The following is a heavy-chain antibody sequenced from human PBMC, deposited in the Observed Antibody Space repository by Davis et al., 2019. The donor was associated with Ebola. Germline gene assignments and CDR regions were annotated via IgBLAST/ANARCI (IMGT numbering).Heavy chain of an antibody. CDR2: ISYDGSNK. Sequence: GESLKISCAASGFTFSSYAMHWVRQAPGKGLEWVAVISYDGSNKYYADSVKGRFTISRDNSKNTLYLQMNSLRAEDTAVYYCARGDYADWGQGTLVTVSS. J-gene: IGHJ4*02. D-gene: IGHD4-17*01. V-gene: IGHV3-30-3*01. CDR1: GFTFSSYA. CDR3: ARGDYAD.